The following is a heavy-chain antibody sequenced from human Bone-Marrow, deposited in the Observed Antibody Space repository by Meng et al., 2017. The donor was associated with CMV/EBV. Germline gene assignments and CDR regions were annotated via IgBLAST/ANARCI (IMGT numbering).Heavy chain of an antibody. Sequence: GSLRLSCTVSGGSISSSSYYWGWIRQPPGKGLEWIGEITHSGITRYNPSLKGRVTISIDTSKKQFFLNLTSVTAADTARYYCARDPRKTYLYYYGVDVWGQGTTVTVSS. CDR2: ITHSGIT. CDR1: GGSISSSSYY. V-gene: IGHV4-39*07. J-gene: IGHJ6*02. CDR3: ARDPRKTYLYYYGVDV.